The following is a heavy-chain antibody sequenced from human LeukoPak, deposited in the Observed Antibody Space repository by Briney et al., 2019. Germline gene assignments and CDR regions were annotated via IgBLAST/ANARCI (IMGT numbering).Heavy chain of an antibody. Sequence: GGSLRLSCAASGFTFSSYARHWVRQAPGKGLEWVAVISYDGSNKYYADSVKGRFTISRDNSKNTLYLQMNSLRAEDTAVYYCARSGGSRFLEWLVGYWGQGTLVTVSS. V-gene: IGHV3-30*04. J-gene: IGHJ4*02. CDR1: GFTFSSYA. D-gene: IGHD3-3*01. CDR2: ISYDGSNK. CDR3: ARSGGSRFLEWLVGY.